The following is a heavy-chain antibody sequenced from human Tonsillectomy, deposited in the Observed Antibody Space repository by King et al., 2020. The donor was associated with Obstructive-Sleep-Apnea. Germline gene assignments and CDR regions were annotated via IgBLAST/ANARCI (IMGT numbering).Heavy chain of an antibody. D-gene: IGHD5-24*01. CDR1: GFTFSNYA. Sequence: VQLVESGGDLVPPGGSLRLSCSASGFTFSNYAMRWVRQAPGKGLEYTSAISTTGGSTFYVDSVKGRFTISRDNSKNTLYLQMSSLRGEDTAVYYCVTQEPRRDGDVDWGKGTLVTVSS. CDR2: ISTTGGST. V-gene: IGHV3-64D*09. J-gene: IGHJ4*02. CDR3: VTQEPRRDGDVD.